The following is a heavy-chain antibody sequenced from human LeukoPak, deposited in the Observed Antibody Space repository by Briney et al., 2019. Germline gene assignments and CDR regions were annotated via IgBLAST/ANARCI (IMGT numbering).Heavy chain of an antibody. CDR3: ARSPVVPAAIGYYYYYMDV. V-gene: IGHV4-30-2*03. CDR2: IYYSGST. D-gene: IGHD2-2*01. J-gene: IGHJ6*03. CDR1: GGSISSGSYY. Sequence: SQTLSLTCTVSGGSISSGSYYWSWIRQPAGKALEWIGSIYYSGSTYYNPSLKSRVTISVDTSKNQFSLKLSSVAAADTAVYYCARSPVVPAAIGYYYYYMDVWGKGTTVTVSS.